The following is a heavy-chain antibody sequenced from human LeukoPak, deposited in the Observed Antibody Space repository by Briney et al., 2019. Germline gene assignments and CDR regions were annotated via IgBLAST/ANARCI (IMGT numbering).Heavy chain of an antibody. J-gene: IGHJ5*02. Sequence: ASVKVSCKASGDTFTSYGIGWLRQAPGQGLEWMGWISGYNGKTRYAQKLQDRVTMTTDTSTSTADMELRSLRSDDTAIYYCARVPVDNWNYAVNWFDPWGQGTLVTVSS. CDR3: ARVPVDNWNYAVNWFDP. CDR2: ISGYNGKT. D-gene: IGHD1-7*01. V-gene: IGHV1-18*01. CDR1: GDTFTSYG.